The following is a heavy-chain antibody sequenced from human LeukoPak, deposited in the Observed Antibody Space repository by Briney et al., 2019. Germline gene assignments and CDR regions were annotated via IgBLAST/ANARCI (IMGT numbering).Heavy chain of an antibody. CDR1: GFTFSNYE. CDR2: ITSSGPTA. V-gene: IGHV3-48*03. CDR3: ARLGSCSDGSCYSLDY. J-gene: IGHJ4*02. Sequence: GGSLRLSCAASGFTFSNYEMNWVRQAPGMGLEWVSYITSSGPTAYYADSVKGRFNISRDNAQNSLFLQMNNLTAEDTAIYYCARLGSCSDGSCYSLDYWGQGILVTVSS. D-gene: IGHD2-15*01.